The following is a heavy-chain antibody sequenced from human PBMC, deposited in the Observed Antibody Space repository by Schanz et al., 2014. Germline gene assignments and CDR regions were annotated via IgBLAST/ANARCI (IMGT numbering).Heavy chain of an antibody. J-gene: IGHJ4*02. Sequence: EVQLVESGGGFVQPGGSLGLSCVVSGFTVSSDHMSWVRQAPGKGLEWVANIKQDGSEKYYVDAVKGRFTISRDNAKNSLYLQMNSLRAEDTAVYYCARGIGGYGANNYFDYWGQGTLVTVSS. CDR1: GFTVSSDH. V-gene: IGHV3-7*02. CDR3: ARGIGGYGANNYFDY. D-gene: IGHD5-12*01. CDR2: IKQDGSEK.